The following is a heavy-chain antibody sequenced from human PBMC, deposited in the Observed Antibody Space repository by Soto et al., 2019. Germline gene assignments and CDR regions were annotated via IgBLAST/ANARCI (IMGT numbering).Heavy chain of an antibody. CDR3: AFPPGEGGYRDLDY. CDR2: IIPIFGTA. V-gene: IGHV1-69*01. J-gene: IGHJ4*02. Sequence: QVQLVQSGAEVKKPGSSVKVSCKASGGTFSSYAISWVRQAPGQGLEWMGGIIPIFGTANYAQKFQGRVTITADESTSTANRGLGSVGVENRAVFYGAFPPGEGGYRDLDYGGQGPLVPVS. D-gene: IGHD1-26*01. CDR1: GGTFSSYA.